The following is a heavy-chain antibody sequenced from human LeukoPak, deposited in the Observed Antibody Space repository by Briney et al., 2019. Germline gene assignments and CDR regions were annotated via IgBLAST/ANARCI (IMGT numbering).Heavy chain of an antibody. CDR2: INPNSGGT. CDR3: ARGVTIFGVVIVYFDY. V-gene: IGHV1-2*02. Sequence: ASVKVSCKASGYTFTGYYMHWVRLAPGQGLEWMGWINPNSGGTNYAQKFQGRVTMTRDTSISTAYMELSRLRSDDTAVYYCARGVTIFGVVIVYFDYWGQGTLVTVSS. J-gene: IGHJ4*02. D-gene: IGHD3-3*01. CDR1: GYTFTGYY.